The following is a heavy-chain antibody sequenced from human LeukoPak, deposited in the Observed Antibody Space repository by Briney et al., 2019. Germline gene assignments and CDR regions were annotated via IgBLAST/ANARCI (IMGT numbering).Heavy chain of an antibody. Sequence: SETLSLTCAVYGGPFSGYYWSWIRQPPGKGLEWIGEINHSGSTNYNPSLKSRVTISVDTSKNQFSLKLSSVTAADTAVYYCARSRDRLNDYWGQGTLVTVSS. V-gene: IGHV4-34*01. CDR3: ARSRDRLNDY. CDR1: GGPFSGYY. D-gene: IGHD2-8*01. J-gene: IGHJ4*02. CDR2: INHSGST.